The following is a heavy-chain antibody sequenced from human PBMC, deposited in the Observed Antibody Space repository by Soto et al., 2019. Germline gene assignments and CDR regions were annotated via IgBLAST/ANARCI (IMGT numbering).Heavy chain of an antibody. Sequence: QGQLVQSGAEVKKPGASVKVSCKASGYTFHMFGYTWVRQAPGQGLEGGGWVSAYDGKTAYGKNVQWRVTLSTDPTTSTGYMELRSLTSQDTAVYFGSRTRRLYLNEIRGDYGASMEDYWGQGTLLSFSS. J-gene: IGHJ4*02. CDR3: SRTRRLYLNEIRGDYGASMEDY. CDR1: GYTFHMFG. V-gene: IGHV1-18*01. CDR2: VSAYDGKT. D-gene: IGHD4-17*01.